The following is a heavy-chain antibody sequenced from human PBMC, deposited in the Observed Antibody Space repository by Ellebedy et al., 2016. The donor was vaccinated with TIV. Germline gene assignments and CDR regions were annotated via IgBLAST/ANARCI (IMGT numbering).Heavy chain of an antibody. Sequence: ASVKVSCKASGYTFSSYAISWVRQAPGQGLEWMGRIIPILGIANYAQKFQGRVTMTEDTSTDTAYMELSSLRSEDTAVYYCATDTAAAGTVDYWGQGTLVTVSS. V-gene: IGHV1-69*04. CDR3: ATDTAAAGTVDY. CDR2: IIPILGIA. J-gene: IGHJ4*02. CDR1: GYTFSSYA. D-gene: IGHD6-13*01.